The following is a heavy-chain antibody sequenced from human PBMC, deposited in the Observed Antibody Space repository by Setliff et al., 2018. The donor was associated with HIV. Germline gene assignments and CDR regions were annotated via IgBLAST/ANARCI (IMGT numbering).Heavy chain of an antibody. CDR2: MSIHGNVI. Sequence: PGGSLRLSCAATGFTFDSYVLHWVRQAPGKGLEWVAVMSIHGNVIIYADSVEGRFTISRDNSRNRLFLQMNSLRAEDTAIYYCARDWRSGYDLNFDYWGQGTLVTVS. J-gene: IGHJ4*02. CDR1: GFTFDSYV. V-gene: IGHV3-33*08. CDR3: ARDWRSGYDLNFDY. D-gene: IGHD5-12*01.